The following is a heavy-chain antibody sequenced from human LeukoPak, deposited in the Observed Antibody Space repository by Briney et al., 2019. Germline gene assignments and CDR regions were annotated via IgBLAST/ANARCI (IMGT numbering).Heavy chain of an antibody. CDR1: GGSISGYY. CDR3: ARVSYYYDSSGYYYWFDP. J-gene: IGHJ5*02. CDR2: IYYSGST. Sequence: PSETLSLTCTVSGGSISGYYWSWIRQPPGKGLEWIGNIYYSGSTNYNPSLKSRVTISVDTSKNQFSLKLSSVTAADTAVYYCARVSYYYDSSGYYYWFDPWGQGTLSPSPQ. D-gene: IGHD3-22*01. V-gene: IGHV4-59*01.